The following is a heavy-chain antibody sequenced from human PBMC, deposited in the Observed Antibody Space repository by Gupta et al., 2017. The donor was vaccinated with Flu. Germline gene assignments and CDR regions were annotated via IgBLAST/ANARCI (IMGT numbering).Heavy chain of an antibody. J-gene: IGHJ4*02. CDR1: GFAFSTYA. D-gene: IGHD5-18*01. CDR2: INNIGGGT. V-gene: IGHV3-23*01. CDR3: AKDLDTVPGALDS. Sequence: EVQLLESGGGLVQPGGSLRLSWAASGFAFSTYAMNWVRQAPGKGLEWVSGINNIGGGTYYTDSVQGRFTVSRDNSDNTVHLQMDRLRAEDTALYYCAKDLDTVPGALDSWGQGTLVTVSS.